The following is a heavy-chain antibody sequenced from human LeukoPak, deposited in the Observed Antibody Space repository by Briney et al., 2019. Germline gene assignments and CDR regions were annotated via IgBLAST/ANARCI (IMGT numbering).Heavy chain of an antibody. CDR2: ISISGDST. CDR3: ARAKIAAAGTGAFDV. V-gene: IGHV3-23*01. Sequence: QTGGSLRLSCTGSGFTFSSYAMSWVRQAPGKGLEWVSAISISGDSTYYADSVKGRFTISRDNSKSTLYLQMDSLRAEDTAVYYCARAKIAAAGTGAFDVWGQGTLVTVSS. CDR1: GFTFSSYA. J-gene: IGHJ3*01. D-gene: IGHD6-13*01.